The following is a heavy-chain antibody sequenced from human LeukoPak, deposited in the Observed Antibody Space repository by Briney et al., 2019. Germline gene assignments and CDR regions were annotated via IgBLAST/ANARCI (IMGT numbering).Heavy chain of an antibody. Sequence: GGSLRLSCAASGFTVSSNYMSWVRQAPGKGLEWVANIKQDGSEKYYVDSVKGRFTISRDNAKNSLYLQMNSLRAEDTAVYYCARGRIAAAGGWGQGTLVTVSS. J-gene: IGHJ4*02. CDR2: IKQDGSEK. CDR3: ARGRIAAAGG. CDR1: GFTVSSNY. D-gene: IGHD6-13*01. V-gene: IGHV3-7*01.